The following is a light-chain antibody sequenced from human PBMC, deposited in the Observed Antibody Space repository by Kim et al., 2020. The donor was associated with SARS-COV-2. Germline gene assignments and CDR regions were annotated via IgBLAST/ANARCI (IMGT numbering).Light chain of an antibody. CDR3: ESRARGGNHLV. CDR2: GKD. V-gene: IGLV3-19*01. J-gene: IGLJ3*02. CDR1: SRRVYY. Sequence: SSELTQDPAVSVALGQTVRITCQGDSRRVYYASWYQQKPGQAPLLLIYGKDNRPAGIPDRFSGSDSGYTASLTISGAQAEDEAVYYCESRARGGNHLVFGGGTQLTVL.